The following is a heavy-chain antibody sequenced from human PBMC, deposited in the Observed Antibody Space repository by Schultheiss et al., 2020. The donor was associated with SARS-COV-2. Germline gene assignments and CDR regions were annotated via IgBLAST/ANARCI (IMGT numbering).Heavy chain of an antibody. Sequence: ASVKVSCKASGYTFTSYAMHWVRQAPGQGLEWMGWIDPNSGGTNYAQKFRGRVTMTTDASTSTAYMELRSLKSDDTAVYYCTRGGWELPPPANYYFDLWGQGTLVTVSS. V-gene: IGHV1-18*01. D-gene: IGHD1-26*01. CDR2: IDPNSGGT. J-gene: IGHJ4*02. CDR3: TRGGWELPPPANYYFDL. CDR1: GYTFTSYA.